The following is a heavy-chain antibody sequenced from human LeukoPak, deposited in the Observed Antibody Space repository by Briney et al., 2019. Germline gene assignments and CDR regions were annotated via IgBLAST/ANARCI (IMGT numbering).Heavy chain of an antibody. Sequence: SVKVSCKASGGTFSSYAISWVRQAPGQGLEWMGGIIPIFGTANYAQKFQGRVTITADESTSTAYMELSSLRSEDTAVYYCGPVVAAPGGYYYGMDVWGKGTTVTVSS. V-gene: IGHV1-69*13. J-gene: IGHJ6*04. CDR2: IIPIFGTA. D-gene: IGHD2-15*01. CDR1: GGTFSSYA. CDR3: GPVVAAPGGYYYGMDV.